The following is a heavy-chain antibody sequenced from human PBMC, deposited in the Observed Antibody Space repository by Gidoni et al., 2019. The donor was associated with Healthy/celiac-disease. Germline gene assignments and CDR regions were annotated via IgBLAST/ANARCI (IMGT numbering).Heavy chain of an antibody. CDR1: GGYFRGYY. J-gene: IGHJ4*02. V-gene: IGHV4-34*01. CDR3: ARYRPPVSTINSGFYY. Sequence: QVQLQQSGAGLLKPSETLSLTCAVYGGYFRGYYWSWIRQPPGKGLEWVGEINHSGSTNYNPSLKSLVTILVTSSKNQFSLMLSSVPAADPAVYYCARYRPPVSTINSGFYYWGQGTLVTVSS. D-gene: IGHD5-12*01. CDR2: INHSGST.